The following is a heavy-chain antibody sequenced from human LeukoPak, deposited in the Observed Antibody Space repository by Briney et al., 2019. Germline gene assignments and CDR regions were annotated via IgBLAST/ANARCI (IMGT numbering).Heavy chain of an antibody. CDR1: GFTFSSYA. CDR2: ISGSGGST. Sequence: GGSLRLSCAASGFTFSSYAMSWVRQAPGQGLEWVSAISGSGGSTYYADSVKGRFTISRDNSKNTLYLQMNSLRAEDTAVYYCATPTKYYYDSSGYYPLGYWGQGTLVTVSS. D-gene: IGHD3-22*01. J-gene: IGHJ4*02. CDR3: ATPTKYYYDSSGYYPLGY. V-gene: IGHV3-23*01.